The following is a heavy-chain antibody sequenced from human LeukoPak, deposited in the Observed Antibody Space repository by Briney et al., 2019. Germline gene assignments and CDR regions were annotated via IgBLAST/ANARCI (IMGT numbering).Heavy chain of an antibody. CDR1: GYTVSSNY. V-gene: IGHV3-53*01. J-gene: IGHJ4*02. D-gene: IGHD2-15*01. CDR2: IYSGGST. CDR3: VREGYCSTSGCYSPF. Sequence: SGGSLRLSCADSGYTVSSNYMSWVRQAPGKGLEWVSIIYSGGSTYYADSVKGRFTISRDSSKNTLYLQMNSLRAEDTAVYYCVREGYCSTSGCYSPFWGQGTLVTVSS.